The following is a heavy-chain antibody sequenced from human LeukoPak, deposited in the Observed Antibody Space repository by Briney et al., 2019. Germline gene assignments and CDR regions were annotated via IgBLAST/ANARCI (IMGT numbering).Heavy chain of an antibody. CDR2: IYYSGST. V-gene: IGHV4-39*01. J-gene: IGHJ4*02. Sequence: SETLSLTCTVSGGSISSRTYSWGWIRQPPGKGLEWIGSIYYSGSTYYNPSLESRVTISVDTSKNQFSLKLSSVAAADTAVYYCARQPIYCTNGVCYFDYWGQGTLVTVSS. CDR1: GGSISSRTYS. D-gene: IGHD2-8*01. CDR3: ARQPIYCTNGVCYFDY.